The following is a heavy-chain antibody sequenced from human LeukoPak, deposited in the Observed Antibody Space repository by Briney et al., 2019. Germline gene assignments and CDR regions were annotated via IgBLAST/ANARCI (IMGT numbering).Heavy chain of an antibody. CDR3: ARDATVVSTTNWFDP. CDR2: IWYDGSNK. Sequence: PGRSLRLSCAASGFTFSSYGMHWARQAPGKGLEWVAVIWYDGSNKYYADSVKGRFTISRDNSKNTLYLQMNSLRAEDTAVYYCARDATVVSTTNWFDPWGQGTLVTVSS. J-gene: IGHJ5*02. V-gene: IGHV3-33*01. CDR1: GFTFSSYG. D-gene: IGHD4-23*01.